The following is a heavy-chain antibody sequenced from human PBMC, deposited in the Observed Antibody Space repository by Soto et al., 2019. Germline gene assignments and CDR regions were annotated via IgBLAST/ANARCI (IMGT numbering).Heavy chain of an antibody. Sequence: GGSLRLSCAASEFTFSSYAMSWVRQAPGKGLEWVSAISGSGGSTYYADSVKGRFTISRDNSKNTLYLQMNSLRAEDTAVYYCAKDRPYLYKAAAGTRVFDYWGQGTLVTVSS. CDR2: ISGSGGST. CDR3: AKDRPYLYKAAAGTRVFDY. CDR1: EFTFSSYA. V-gene: IGHV3-23*01. J-gene: IGHJ4*02. D-gene: IGHD6-13*01.